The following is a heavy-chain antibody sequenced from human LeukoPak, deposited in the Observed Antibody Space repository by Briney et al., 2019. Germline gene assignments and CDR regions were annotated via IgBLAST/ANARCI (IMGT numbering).Heavy chain of an antibody. D-gene: IGHD6-19*01. V-gene: IGHV3-30*03. Sequence: GRSLRLSCAASGFTFSSYGMHWVRQAPGKGLEWVAVISYDGSNKYHADSVKGRFTIPRDNSKNTLYLQMNSLRAEDTAVYYCASELLGRAVAGSPFDYWGQGTLVTVSS. CDR1: GFTFSSYG. CDR3: ASELLGRAVAGSPFDY. J-gene: IGHJ4*02. CDR2: ISYDGSNK.